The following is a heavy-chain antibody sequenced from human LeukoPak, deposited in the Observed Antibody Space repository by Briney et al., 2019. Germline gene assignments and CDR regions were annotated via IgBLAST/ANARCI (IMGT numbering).Heavy chain of an antibody. V-gene: IGHV4-59*01. Sequence: SETLSLTCTVSGDSISSYYWNWIRQPPGKGLDWSGSFYFSGSTDYNPSLKSRVTISLDTSKNQFSLRLSSVTAADTAVYFCARDWGHDAFDIWGQGTMVTVSS. D-gene: IGHD3-16*01. CDR1: GDSISSYY. CDR2: FYFSGST. J-gene: IGHJ3*02. CDR3: ARDWGHDAFDI.